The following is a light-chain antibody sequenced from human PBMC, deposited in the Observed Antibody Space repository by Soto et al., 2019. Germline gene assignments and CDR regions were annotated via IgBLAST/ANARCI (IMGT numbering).Light chain of an antibody. CDR1: QSVRSN. Sequence: EIVMTQSPATLSVSPGERATLACRASQSVRSNLAWYQQKPGQAPRLLIYSASTRATGIPARFSGSGSWTEFTITISSLQSEDFAVYYCQQYNNWPSYTVGQGTKLEIK. V-gene: IGKV3-15*01. CDR2: SAS. CDR3: QQYNNWPSYT. J-gene: IGKJ2*01.